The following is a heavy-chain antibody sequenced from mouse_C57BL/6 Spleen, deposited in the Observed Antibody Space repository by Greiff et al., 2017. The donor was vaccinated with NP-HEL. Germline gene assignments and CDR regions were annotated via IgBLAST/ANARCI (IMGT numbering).Heavy chain of an antibody. CDR3: ARDGYSYYFDY. V-gene: IGHV1-54*01. J-gene: IGHJ2*01. CDR2: INPGSGGT. CDR1: GYAFTNYL. D-gene: IGHD2-3*01. Sequence: VQLQQSGAELVRPGPSVKVSCKASGYAFTNYLIEWVKQRPGQGLEWIGVINPGSGGTNYNEKFKGKATLTADKSSSTAYMQLSSLTSEDSAVYFCARDGYSYYFDYWGQGTTLTVSS.